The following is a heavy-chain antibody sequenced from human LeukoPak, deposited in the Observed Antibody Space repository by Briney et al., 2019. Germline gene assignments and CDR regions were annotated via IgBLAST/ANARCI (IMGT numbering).Heavy chain of an antibody. CDR1: GGTFSSYA. D-gene: IGHD3-22*01. CDR2: IIPILGIA. Sequence: SVKVSCKASGGTFSSYAISWVRQAPGQGLEWMGRIIPILGIANYAQKFQGRVTITADKSTSTAYMELSSLRYEDTAVYYCARGRGYDRTGYVYYFDFWGQGTLVTVSS. J-gene: IGHJ4*02. V-gene: IGHV1-69*04. CDR3: ARGRGYDRTGYVYYFDF.